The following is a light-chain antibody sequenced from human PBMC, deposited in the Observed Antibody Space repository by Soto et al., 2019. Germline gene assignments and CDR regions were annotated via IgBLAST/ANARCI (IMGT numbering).Light chain of an antibody. J-gene: IGKJ1*01. CDR2: GAS. Sequence: IVMTQSPATMSVSPGERATLSCRASQSVSSNLAWYQQKPGQAPRLLIYGASTRATGIPARFSVSGSGTEFTLTISRLQHEDFAVYYCQQYNNWPRTFGQGTKVDIK. CDR3: QQYNNWPRT. V-gene: IGKV3-15*01. CDR1: QSVSSN.